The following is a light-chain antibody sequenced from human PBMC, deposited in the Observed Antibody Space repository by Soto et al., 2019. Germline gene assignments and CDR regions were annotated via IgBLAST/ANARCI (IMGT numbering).Light chain of an antibody. V-gene: IGKV3-15*01. CDR2: GAS. CDR1: QSVSSN. Sequence: EIVMTQSPAPLSVSPGERATLSCRASQSVSSNLAWYQQTPGQAPRLLIYGASTRATGIPARFSGSESGTEFTLTISILQSEDFAVYYCQQYNNLPRTFGQGTKVEIK. CDR3: QQYNNLPRT. J-gene: IGKJ1*01.